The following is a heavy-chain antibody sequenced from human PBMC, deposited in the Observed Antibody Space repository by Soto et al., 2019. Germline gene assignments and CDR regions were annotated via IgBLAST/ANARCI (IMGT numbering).Heavy chain of an antibody. CDR1: GYTFSRYW. CDR3: ARRRPEHARDV. CDR2: VNNDGSGT. V-gene: IGHV3-74*01. J-gene: IGHJ6*02. Sequence: EVQLVESGGGLVQPGGSLRLSCAAYGYTFSRYWIHWVRQAPGKGLVWVSRVNNDGSGTAYADSVEGRFTISRDNAKNTVDVQLNSLRAEDTAVYHCARRRPEHARDVWGQGTTVTVSS.